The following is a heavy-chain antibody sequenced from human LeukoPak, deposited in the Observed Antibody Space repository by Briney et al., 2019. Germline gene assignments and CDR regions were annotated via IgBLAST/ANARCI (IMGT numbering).Heavy chain of an antibody. CDR3: ARGSRRTVVVTTRYYYYMDV. CDR2: INPSGST. Sequence: PGGSLRLSCAASGFTFSSYSMNWVRQSPGKGLEWIGEINPSGSTNYNPSLKSRGTISVDTSKNQFSLKVRSVTAADTAVYYCARGSRRTVVVTTRYYYYMDVWGKGTTVTVSS. V-gene: IGHV4-34*01. J-gene: IGHJ6*03. D-gene: IGHD2-21*02. CDR1: GFTFSSYS.